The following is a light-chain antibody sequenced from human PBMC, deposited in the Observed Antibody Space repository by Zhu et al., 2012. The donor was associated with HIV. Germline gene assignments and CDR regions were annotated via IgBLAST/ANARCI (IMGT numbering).Light chain of an antibody. CDR3: QQYSDWPLT. V-gene: IGKV3-15*01. CDR2: GAF. Sequence: EIVMTQSPATLSVSPGETATLSCRASHSFSSTLAWYQQKPGQAPRLLIYGAFTRATGIPARFSGRGSGTEFTLTISSLQSEDFAVYYCQQYSDWPLTFGGGTKVGIK. J-gene: IGKJ4*01. CDR1: HSFSST.